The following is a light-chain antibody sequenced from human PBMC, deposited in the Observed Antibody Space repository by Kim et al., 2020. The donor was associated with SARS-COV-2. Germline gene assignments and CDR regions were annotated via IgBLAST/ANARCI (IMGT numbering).Light chain of an antibody. J-gene: IGLJ2*01. V-gene: IGLV4-69*01. CDR1: SGHSSYA. CDR2: LNSDGSH. Sequence: QPVLTQSPSASASRGASVKLTCTLRSGHSSYAIAWHQQQPEKGPRYLMKLNSDGSHSKGDGIPDRFSGSSSGAERYLTISSLQSEDEADYYCQTWGTSIVVFGGGTQLTVL. CDR3: QTWGTSIVV.